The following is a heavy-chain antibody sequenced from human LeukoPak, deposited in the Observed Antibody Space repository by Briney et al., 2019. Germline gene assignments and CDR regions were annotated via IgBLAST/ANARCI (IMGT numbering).Heavy chain of an antibody. D-gene: IGHD3-9*01. V-gene: IGHV4-4*08. CDR2: IAASGTT. CDR1: GGSIESYY. J-gene: IGHJ4*02. CDR3: ARFPYFEGFDY. Sequence: SETLSLTCSVPGGSIESYYWSWIRQPPGNGLEFIGYIAASGTTKHNPSLKSRVTLSMDTSKNQFSLKLRSVTAADTAVYFCARFPYFEGFDYWGQGTQVIVSS.